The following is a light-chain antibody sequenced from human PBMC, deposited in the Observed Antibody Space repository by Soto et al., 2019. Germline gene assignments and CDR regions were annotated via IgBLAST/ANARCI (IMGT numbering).Light chain of an antibody. Sequence: RFTLSTYFSSPCVGDIATINCRASQGISSYLAWFQQKPGRAPNLLIYGASTLQSGVPSRFSGSGSGTDFTLTISNLQPEDFATYYCQQLNSYPLSFGQGTRLAIK. CDR1: QGISSY. CDR3: QQLNSYPLS. CDR2: GAS. V-gene: IGKV1-9*01. J-gene: IGKJ5*01.